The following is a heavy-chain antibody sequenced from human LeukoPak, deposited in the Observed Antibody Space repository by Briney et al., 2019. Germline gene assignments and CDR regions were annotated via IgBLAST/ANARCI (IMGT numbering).Heavy chain of an antibody. CDR1: GFTFSCYG. V-gene: IGHV3-74*03. D-gene: IGHD6-13*01. CDR3: ARAGYSSSWLES. J-gene: IGHJ4*02. CDR2: INTDGSST. Sequence: PGGSLRLSCAASGFTFSCYGMHWVRQAPGKGLVWVSRINTDGSSTTYADSVKGRFTISRDNAKNTVYLQMNSLRAEDTAVYYCARAGYSSSWLESWGQGTLVTVSS.